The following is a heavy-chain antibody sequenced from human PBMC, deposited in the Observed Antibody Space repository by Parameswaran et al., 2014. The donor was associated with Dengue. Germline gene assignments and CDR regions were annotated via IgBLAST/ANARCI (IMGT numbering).Heavy chain of an antibody. CDR1: GFTFSSYA. CDR3: ARAGGRILYPLGI. V-gene: IGHV3-30-3*01. CDR2: ISYDGSNK. D-gene: IGHD2-8*01. Sequence: SCAASGFTFSSYAMHWVRQAPGKGLEWVAVISYDGSNKYYADSVKGRFTISRDNSKNTLYLQMNSLRAEDTAVYYCARAGGRILYPLGIWGQGTMVTVSS. J-gene: IGHJ3*02.